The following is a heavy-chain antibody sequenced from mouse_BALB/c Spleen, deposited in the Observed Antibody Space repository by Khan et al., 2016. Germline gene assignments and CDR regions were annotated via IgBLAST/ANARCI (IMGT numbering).Heavy chain of an antibody. J-gene: IGHJ3*01. CDR3: AEDYYGSNLFAY. D-gene: IGHD1-1*01. Sequence: QIQLVQSGPELKKPGETVKISCKASGYTFTNYGMNWVKQAPGKGLKWMGWINTNTGEPTYAEEFKGRFAFSLETSASTAYLQINNLKNEDTATXFCAEDYYGSNLFAYWGQGTLVTVAA. CDR1: GYTFTNYG. V-gene: IGHV9-3*02. CDR2: INTNTGEP.